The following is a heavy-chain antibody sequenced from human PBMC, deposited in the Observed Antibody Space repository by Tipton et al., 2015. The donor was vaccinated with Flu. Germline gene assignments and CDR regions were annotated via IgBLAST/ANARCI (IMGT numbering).Heavy chain of an antibody. V-gene: IGHV3-20*04. CDR3: ARQGQWRHLKNHFHYGMDV. CDR1: GFIFDNYE. Sequence: SLRLSCAASGFIFDNYEMGWVRQAPGKGLEWVSGINWNGEITNYADSVKGRVTISRDNAKNSLQLQMNSLRVEDTALYYCARQGQWRHLKNHFHYGMDVWGQGTTVTVSS. CDR2: INWNGEIT. J-gene: IGHJ6*02. D-gene: IGHD6-19*01.